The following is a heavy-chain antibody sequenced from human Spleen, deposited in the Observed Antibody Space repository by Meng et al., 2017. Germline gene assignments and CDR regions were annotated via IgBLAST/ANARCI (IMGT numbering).Heavy chain of an antibody. D-gene: IGHD6-13*01. CDR1: GFTFDDYA. CDR3: AKDFSAAGPYYFDY. CDR2: ISWDGGST. Sequence: GGSLRLSCAASGFTFDDYAMHWVRQAPGKGLEWVSLISWDGGSTYSADSVKGRFTISRDNSKNSLYLQMHSLRDEDTALYYCAKDFSAAGPYYFDYWGQGTLVTVSS. V-gene: IGHV3-43D*03. J-gene: IGHJ4*02.